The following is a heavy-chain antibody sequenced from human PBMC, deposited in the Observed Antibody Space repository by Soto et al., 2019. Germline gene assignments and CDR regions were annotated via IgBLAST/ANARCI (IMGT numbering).Heavy chain of an antibody. Sequence: GGSLRLSCAASGFTFSRYAMTWVRQGPGKGLEWVSVISGSGGTSYYADSVKGRFTISRDNPKKMLYLQMNSLRGEDTAIYYCAKDSDIVVISNAIGQQLDTWGQGTRVTVSS. CDR2: ISGSGGTS. CDR3: AKDSDIVVISNAIGQQLDT. CDR1: GFTFSRYA. D-gene: IGHD2-21*01. V-gene: IGHV3-23*01. J-gene: IGHJ5*02.